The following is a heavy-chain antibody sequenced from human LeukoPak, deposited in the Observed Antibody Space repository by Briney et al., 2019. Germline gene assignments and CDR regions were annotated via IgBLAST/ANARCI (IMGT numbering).Heavy chain of an antibody. CDR1: GYSIGSGYY. D-gene: IGHD3-22*01. CDR2: IYHSGST. V-gene: IGHV4-38-2*02. J-gene: IGHJ3*02. CDR3: ARVGYYYDSSGYYYPIDI. Sequence: SETLSLTCTFSGYSIGSGYYWGWIRQPPGKGLEWIGSIYHSGSTYYNPSLKSRVTISVDTSKTQFSLKLSSVTAADTAVYYCARVGYYYDSSGYYYPIDIWGQGTMVTVSS.